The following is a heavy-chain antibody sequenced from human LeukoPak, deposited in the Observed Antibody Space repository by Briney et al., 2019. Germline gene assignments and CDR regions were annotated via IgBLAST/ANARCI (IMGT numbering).Heavy chain of an antibody. J-gene: IGHJ4*02. CDR1: GGSISSTNW. Sequence: PSGTLSLTCAVSGGSISSTNWCRWVRQPPGKGLEWIGEIFQSGRTNYNPSLKSRVTISVDKSRNQFSLKLSSVTAADTAVYYCASVPAFYYGDYWTSSNYFDYWGQGTLVTVSS. V-gene: IGHV4-4*02. CDR2: IFQSGRT. CDR3: ASVPAFYYGDYWTSSNYFDY. D-gene: IGHD4-17*01.